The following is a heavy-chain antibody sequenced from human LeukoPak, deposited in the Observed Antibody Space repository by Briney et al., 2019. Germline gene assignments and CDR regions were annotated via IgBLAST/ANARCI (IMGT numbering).Heavy chain of an antibody. J-gene: IGHJ4*02. CDR3: ARYSSSSGGASHYFDY. Sequence: PGGSLRLSCAVSGFSLRSYWMHWVRQAPGKGLVWVSRIRGDGSMTNYADSVKGRFTISRDNAKNTVYLQMNSLRAEDTAVYYCARYSSSSGGASHYFDYWGQGTLVTVSS. D-gene: IGHD6-6*01. CDR1: GFSLRSYW. V-gene: IGHV3-74*01. CDR2: IRGDGSMT.